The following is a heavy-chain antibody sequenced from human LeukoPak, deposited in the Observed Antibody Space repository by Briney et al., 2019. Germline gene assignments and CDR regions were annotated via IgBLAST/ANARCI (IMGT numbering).Heavy chain of an antibody. CDR1: GGPISSYY. Sequence: PSETLSLTCTVSGGPISSYYWSWIRQPPGKGLEWIGYIYYSGSTNYNPSLKSRVTISVDTSKNQFSLKLSSVTAADTAVYYCAAGEDGDYVGYFDLWGRGTLVTVSS. CDR2: IYYSGST. D-gene: IGHD4-17*01. V-gene: IGHV4-59*01. CDR3: AAGEDGDYVGYFDL. J-gene: IGHJ2*01.